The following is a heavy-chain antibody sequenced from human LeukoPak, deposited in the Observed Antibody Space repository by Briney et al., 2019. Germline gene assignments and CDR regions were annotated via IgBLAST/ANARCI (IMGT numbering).Heavy chain of an antibody. D-gene: IGHD2-15*01. CDR3: ARVLVGSQDAFDI. CDR2: VYTSGTT. J-gene: IGHJ3*02. V-gene: IGHV4-4*07. Sequence: PSETLSLTCTVSGGSISSYYWSWIRQPAGKGLEWVGRVYTSGTTNYNPSLKSRVTMSVDTSKNQFSLKLSSVTAADTAVYYCARVLVGSQDAFDIWGQGTMVTVSS. CDR1: GGSISSYY.